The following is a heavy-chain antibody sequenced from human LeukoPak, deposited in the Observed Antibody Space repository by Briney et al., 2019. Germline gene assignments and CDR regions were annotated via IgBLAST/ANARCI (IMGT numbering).Heavy chain of an antibody. J-gene: IGHJ6*02. V-gene: IGHV5-51*01. CDR1: GYSFTSYW. CDR3: ARRRYCSSSSCKLYGMDV. CDR2: IYPGDSDT. D-gene: IGHD2-15*01. Sequence: GESLKISCKGSGYSFTSYWIGWVRQMPGKGLEWMGIIYPGDSDTRYSPSFQGQVTISADKSISTAYLQWSSLKASDTAMYYCARRRYCSSSSCKLYGMDVWGQGTTVTVSS.